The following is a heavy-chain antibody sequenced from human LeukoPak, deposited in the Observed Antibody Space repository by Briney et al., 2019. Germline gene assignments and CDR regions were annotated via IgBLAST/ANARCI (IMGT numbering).Heavy chain of an antibody. Sequence: SETLSLTCTVSGGSISSYYWSWIRQPAGKGLEWIGRIYSSGSTDYNPSLKSRVTMSVDTSKNKFSLKLSTVTAADTAVFYCARNPTVGATRWFDSWGQGTLVTVSS. D-gene: IGHD1-26*01. CDR3: ARNPTVGATRWFDS. CDR1: GGSISSYY. J-gene: IGHJ5*01. V-gene: IGHV4-4*07. CDR2: IYSSGST.